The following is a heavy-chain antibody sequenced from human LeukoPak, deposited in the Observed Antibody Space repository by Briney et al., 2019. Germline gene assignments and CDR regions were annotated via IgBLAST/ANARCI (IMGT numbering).Heavy chain of an antibody. CDR2: ISYDGSNK. D-gene: IGHD3-10*01. CDR1: RFTFSSYA. Sequence: GGSLRLSCAASRFTFSSYAMHWVRQAPGKGLEWVAVISYDGSNKYYADSVKGRFTISRDNSKNTLYLQMNSLRAEDTAVYYCARDPGSGICDYWGQGTLVTVSS. J-gene: IGHJ4*02. V-gene: IGHV3-30-3*01. CDR3: ARDPGSGICDY.